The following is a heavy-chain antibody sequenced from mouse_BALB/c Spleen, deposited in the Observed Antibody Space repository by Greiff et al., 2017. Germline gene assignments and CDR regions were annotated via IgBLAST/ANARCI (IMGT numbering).Heavy chain of an antibody. V-gene: IGHV1-9*01. CDR1: GYTFSSYW. Sequence: QVQLQQSGAELMKPGASVKISCKATGYTFSSYWIEWVKQRPGHGLEWIGEILPGSGSTNYNEKFKGKATFTADTSSNTAYMQLSSLTSEDSAVYYCARGFITTVEDYWGQGTTLTVSS. D-gene: IGHD1-1*01. J-gene: IGHJ2*01. CDR3: ARGFITTVEDY. CDR2: ILPGSGST.